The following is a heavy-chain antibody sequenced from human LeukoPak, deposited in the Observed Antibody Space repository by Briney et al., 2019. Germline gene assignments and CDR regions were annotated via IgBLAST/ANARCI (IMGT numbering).Heavy chain of an antibody. D-gene: IGHD6-19*01. Sequence: VGSLRLSWAASGFTFSSYGMPAVSQAPGKGTEWVAVIWYDGSNKYYADSLKGRFTISRGNSKNTLYLQMNSLRAEDTAVYYCASGQRWLPRDWGQGTLVTVSS. J-gene: IGHJ4*02. CDR1: GFTFSSYG. CDR2: IWYDGSNK. CDR3: ASGQRWLPRD. V-gene: IGHV3-33*01.